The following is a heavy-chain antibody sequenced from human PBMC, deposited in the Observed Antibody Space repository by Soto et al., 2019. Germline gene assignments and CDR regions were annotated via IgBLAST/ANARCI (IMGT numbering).Heavy chain of an antibody. CDR2: ISGSGGST. Sequence: PGGSLRLSCAASGFTFSSYAMSWVRQAPGKGLEWVSAISGSGGSTYYADSVKGRVTISRDNSKNTLYLQMNSLRAEATAVYYCASSDIGYDLVGNYFYNSMDACSKGPTITVS. V-gene: IGHV3-23*01. CDR1: GFTFSSYA. D-gene: IGHD5-12*01. J-gene: IGHJ6*03. CDR3: ASSDIGYDLVGNYFYNSMDA.